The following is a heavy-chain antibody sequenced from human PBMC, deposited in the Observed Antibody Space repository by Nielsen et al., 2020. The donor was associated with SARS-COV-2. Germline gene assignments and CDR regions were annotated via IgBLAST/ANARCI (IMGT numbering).Heavy chain of an antibody. CDR2: ISYDGSNK. CDR3: TTRIVLGVSSLI. V-gene: IGHV3-30*03. Sequence: WIRQPPGKGLEWVAVISYDGSNKYYADSVKGRFTISRDNSKNTLYLQMNSLRAEDTAVYYCTTRIVLGVSSLIWGQGTMVTVSS. J-gene: IGHJ3*02. D-gene: IGHD3-16*01.